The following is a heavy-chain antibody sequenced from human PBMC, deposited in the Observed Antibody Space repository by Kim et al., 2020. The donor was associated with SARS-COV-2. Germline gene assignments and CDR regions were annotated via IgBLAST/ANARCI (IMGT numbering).Heavy chain of an antibody. J-gene: IGHJ6*02. Sequence: SETLSLTCTVSGGSISSGGYYWSWIRQHPGKGLEWIGYIYYSGSTYYNPSLKSRVTISVDTSKNQFSLKLSSVTAADTAVYYCARDTDYGGLGFNYYYGMDVWGQGTTVTVS. D-gene: IGHD4-17*01. CDR3: ARDTDYGGLGFNYYYGMDV. CDR2: IYYSGST. CDR1: GGSISSGGYY. V-gene: IGHV4-31*03.